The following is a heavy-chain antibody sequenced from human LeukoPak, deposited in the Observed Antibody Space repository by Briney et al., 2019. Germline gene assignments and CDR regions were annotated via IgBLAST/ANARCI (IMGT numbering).Heavy chain of an antibody. J-gene: IGHJ4*02. CDR3: ATGWANPGGSYAFSARY. V-gene: IGHV1-24*01. D-gene: IGHD3-16*01. CDR2: FDPEDGET. CDR1: GYTLTELS. Sequence: ASVKVSCKVSGYTLTELSMHWVRQAPGKGLEWMGGFDPEDGETIYAQKFQGRVTMTEDTSTDTAYMELSSLRSEDTAVYYCATGWANPGGSYAFSARYWGQGTLVTVSS.